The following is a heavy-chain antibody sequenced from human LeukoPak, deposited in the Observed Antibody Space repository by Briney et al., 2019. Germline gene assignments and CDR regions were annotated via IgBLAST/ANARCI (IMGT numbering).Heavy chain of an antibody. CDR1: GFTFSSYS. J-gene: IGHJ3*02. CDR3: ARAYYDFWSGRDASDI. CDR2: ISSSSSTI. V-gene: IGHV3-48*04. D-gene: IGHD3-3*01. Sequence: GGSLRLSCAASGFTFSSYSMNWVRQAPGKGLEWVSYISSSSSTIYYADSVKGRFTISRDNAKNSLYLQMNSLRAEDTAVYYCARAYYDFWSGRDASDIWGQGTMVTVSS.